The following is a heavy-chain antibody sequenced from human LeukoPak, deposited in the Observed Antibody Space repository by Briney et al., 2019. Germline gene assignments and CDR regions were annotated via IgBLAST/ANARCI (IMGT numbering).Heavy chain of an antibody. Sequence: PSETLSLTCAVYGGSFSGYYWSWIRQPPGKGLEWIGEINHSGSTNYNPSLKSRGTISVDTSTNQFPLQLRSVPRADTAVYYCGRLRGYGDNRRDYWGQGSLVTVS. J-gene: IGHJ4*02. CDR3: GRLRGYGDNRRDY. CDR1: GGSFSGYY. D-gene: IGHD4-17*01. V-gene: IGHV4-34*01. CDR2: INHSGST.